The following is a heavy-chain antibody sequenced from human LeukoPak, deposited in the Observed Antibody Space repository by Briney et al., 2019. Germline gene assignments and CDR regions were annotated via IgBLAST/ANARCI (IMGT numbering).Heavy chain of an antibody. CDR1: GGSFSGYY. CDR2: INHSGST. CDR3: ARANYDYVWGSYRFDY. D-gene: IGHD3-16*02. J-gene: IGHJ4*02. Sequence: SETLSLTCAVYGGSFSGYYWSWIRQPPGKGLEWIGEINHSGSTNYNPSLKSRVTISVDTSKNRFSLKLSSVTAADTAVYYCARANYDYVWGSYRFDYWGQGTLVTVSS. V-gene: IGHV4-34*01.